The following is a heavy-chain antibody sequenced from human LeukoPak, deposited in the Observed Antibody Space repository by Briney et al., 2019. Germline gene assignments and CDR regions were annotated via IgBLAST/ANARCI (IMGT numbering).Heavy chain of an antibody. CDR2: IHYTGRT. D-gene: IGHD3-16*02. CDR3: ARSVEDDYVWGSYRYGGYHFDY. CDR1: GGSISSYY. V-gene: IGHV4-59*01. J-gene: IGHJ4*02. Sequence: SETLSLTCTVSGGSISSYYWSWTRQPPGKGLEWIGYIHYTGRTNYNPSLKSRVTISVDTSKNQFSLKLSSVTAADTAVYYCARSVEDDYVWGSYRYGGYHFDYWGQGTLVTVSS.